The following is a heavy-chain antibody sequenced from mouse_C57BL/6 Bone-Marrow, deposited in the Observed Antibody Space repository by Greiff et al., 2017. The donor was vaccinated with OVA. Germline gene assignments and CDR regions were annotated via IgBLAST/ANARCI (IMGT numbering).Heavy chain of an antibody. D-gene: IGHD1-1*01. CDR2: INPNNGGT. V-gene: IGHV1-26*01. CDR3: ARGDYGNSYEDYYAMDY. J-gene: IGHJ4*01. CDR1: GYTFTDYY. Sequence: EVQLQQSGPELVKPGASVKISCKASGYTFTDYYMNWVKQSHGKSLEWIGDINPNNGGTSYNQKFKGKATLTVDKSSSTAYMELRSLTSEDSAVYYCARGDYGNSYEDYYAMDYWGQGTSVTVSS.